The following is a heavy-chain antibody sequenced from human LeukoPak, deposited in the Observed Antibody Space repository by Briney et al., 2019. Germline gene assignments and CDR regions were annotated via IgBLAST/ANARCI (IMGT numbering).Heavy chain of an antibody. D-gene: IGHD4-17*01. CDR1: GYTFTNYD. CDR3: ARASDDYGDYGS. CDR2: ISPNSGGT. Sequence: ASVKVSCKASGYTFTNYDINWVRQATGQGLEWMGWISPNSGGTNYAQTFQGRVTMTRDTSISTAYMELSSLRSDDTAVYYCARASDDYGDYGSWGQGTLVTVSS. J-gene: IGHJ5*02. V-gene: IGHV1-2*02.